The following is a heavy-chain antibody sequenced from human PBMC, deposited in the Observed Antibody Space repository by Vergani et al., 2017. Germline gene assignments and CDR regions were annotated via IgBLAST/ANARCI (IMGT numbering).Heavy chain of an antibody. CDR1: GFTFSSCA. Sequence: EVQLVESGGGLVKPGGSLRLSCAASGFTFSSCAMSWVRQAPGKGLEWVSAMSGGGGITYYADSVKGRFTISRDNSKNTLYLQMNSLRAEDTAVSYCAKGGPGSSLDYWGQGTLVTVSS. D-gene: IGHD1-26*01. CDR3: AKGGPGSSLDY. V-gene: IGHV3-23*04. CDR2: MSGGGGIT. J-gene: IGHJ4*02.